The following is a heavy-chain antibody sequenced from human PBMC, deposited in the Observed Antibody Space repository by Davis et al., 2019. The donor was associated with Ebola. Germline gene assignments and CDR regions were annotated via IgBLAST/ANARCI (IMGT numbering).Heavy chain of an antibody. Sequence: PGGSLRLSCAASGFSFSSYGMHWVRQAPGKGLEWVAFIRFDGSLKFYRDSVKGRFTISRDNSKNTLYLQMNSLRIEDTAVYYCAKGGSFDLWGRGTLVTVSS. CDR1: GFSFSSYG. CDR3: AKGGSFDL. CDR2: IRFDGSLK. J-gene: IGHJ2*01. V-gene: IGHV3-30*02.